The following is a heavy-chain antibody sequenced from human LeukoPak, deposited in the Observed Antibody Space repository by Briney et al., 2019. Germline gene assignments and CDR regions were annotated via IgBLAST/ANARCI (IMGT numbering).Heavy chain of an antibody. V-gene: IGHV3-30*18. CDR1: GFTFSNFG. CDR3: AKAHSGLLPVGAFDI. D-gene: IGHD6-19*01. CDR2: ISYDGSDT. Sequence: GGSLRLSCATSGFTFSNFGMHWVRQAPGKGLEWVAAISYDGSDTYYANSVKGRFIISRDNSKHTLYLQINSLRVEDTAVYFCAKAHSGLLPVGAFDIWGQGTMVTVSS. J-gene: IGHJ3*02.